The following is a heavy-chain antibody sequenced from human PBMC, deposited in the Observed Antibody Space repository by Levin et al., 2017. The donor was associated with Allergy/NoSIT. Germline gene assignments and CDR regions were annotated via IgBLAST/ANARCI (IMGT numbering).Heavy chain of an antibody. CDR3: AKDAQRGHLWFGELSYYYYGMDV. V-gene: IGHV3-23*01. J-gene: IGHJ6*02. CDR2: ISGSGGST. CDR1: GFTFSSYA. D-gene: IGHD3-10*01. Sequence: GGSLRLSCAASGFTFSSYAMSWVRQAPGKGLEWVSAISGSGGSTYYADSVKGRFTISRDNSKNTLYLQMNSLRAEDTAVYYCAKDAQRGHLWFGELSYYYYGMDVWGQGTTVTVSS.